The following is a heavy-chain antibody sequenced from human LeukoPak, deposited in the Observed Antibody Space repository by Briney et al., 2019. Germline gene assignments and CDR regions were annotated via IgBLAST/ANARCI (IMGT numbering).Heavy chain of an antibody. Sequence: GGSLRLSCAASGFTFSSYAMSWVRQAPGKGLEWVSAISGSGGSTYYADSVRGRFTISRDNAKNSLYLQMNSLRAENTAVYYCARDFPLDYYDSSGSLDYWGQGTLVTVSS. CDR1: GFTFSSYA. CDR3: ARDFPLDYYDSSGSLDY. D-gene: IGHD3-22*01. J-gene: IGHJ4*02. CDR2: ISGSGGST. V-gene: IGHV3-23*01.